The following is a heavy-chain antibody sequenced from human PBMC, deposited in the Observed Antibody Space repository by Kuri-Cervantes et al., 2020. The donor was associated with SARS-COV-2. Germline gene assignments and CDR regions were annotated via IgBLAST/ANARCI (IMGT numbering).Heavy chain of an antibody. J-gene: IGHJ4*02. CDR3: ARVAGYGGISFTDY. D-gene: IGHD4-23*01. CDR2: IYYSGST. V-gene: IGHV4-59*01. Sequence: SETLSLTCTVSGGSISSYYWSWIRQPPGKGLEWIGYIYYSGSTNYNPSLKSRVTISVDTSKNQFSLKLSSVTAADTAVYFCARVAGYGGISFTDYWGQGTLVTVSS. CDR1: GGSISSYY.